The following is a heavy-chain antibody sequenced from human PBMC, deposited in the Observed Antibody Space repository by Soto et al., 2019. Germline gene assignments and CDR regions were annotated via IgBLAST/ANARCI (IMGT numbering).Heavy chain of an antibody. CDR1: GYTFNTYY. D-gene: IGHD2-21*02. J-gene: IGHJ4*02. CDR3: ARRGHIAVVTASFDN. CDR2: IHPSGGGT. Sequence: QVQLVQSEAEVRKPGASVKVSCKASGYTFNTYYLHWLRQAPGQALEWMGVIHPSGGGTTYAQKFLGRVTVTRDTSTTTVFMELSSLRSDDTAVYYCARRGHIAVVTASFDNWGQGTLVTVSS. V-gene: IGHV1-46*02.